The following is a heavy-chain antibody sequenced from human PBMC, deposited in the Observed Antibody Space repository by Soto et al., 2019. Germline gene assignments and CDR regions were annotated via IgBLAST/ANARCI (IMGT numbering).Heavy chain of an antibody. CDR3: AGGSQDSYYY. J-gene: IGHJ4*02. CDR1: GGSISSSGYY. CDR2: IYYSGST. Sequence: SETLSLTCTVSGGSISSSGYYWGWIRQPPGKGLEWIGTIYYSGSTYYNPSLKSRVTISVDTSKNQFSLKLSSVTAADTAVYYCAGGSQDSYYYWAQGTLVTVSS. V-gene: IGHV4-39*07. D-gene: IGHD5-18*01.